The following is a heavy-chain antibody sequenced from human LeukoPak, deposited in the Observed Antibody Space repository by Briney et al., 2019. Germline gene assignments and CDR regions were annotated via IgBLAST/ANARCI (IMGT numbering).Heavy chain of an antibody. CDR2: INPRGGNT. D-gene: IGHD6-19*01. J-gene: IGHJ4*02. V-gene: IGHV1-46*01. Sequence: ASVKVSCKASGYSFTNKHMHWLRQAPGQGLEWMGIINPRGGNTNYAQKFQGRVTMTSDTSTSTVYMEMSSLRSEDTAVYYCARECCGGWYAHRGIDLDYWGQGTLVSVSS. CDR1: GYSFTNKH. CDR3: ARECCGGWYAHRGIDLDY.